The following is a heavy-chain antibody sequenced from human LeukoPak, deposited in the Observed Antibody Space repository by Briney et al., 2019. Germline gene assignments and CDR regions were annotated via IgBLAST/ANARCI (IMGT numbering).Heavy chain of an antibody. Sequence: KSSETLSLTCTVSGGSISSYYWSWIRQPPGKGLEWIGYIYYSGSTNYNPSLKSRVTISVDTSKNQFSLKLSSVTAADTAVYYCARSYYGDYFDYWGQGTLVTVSS. J-gene: IGHJ4*02. D-gene: IGHD1-26*01. CDR1: GGSISSYY. CDR3: ARSYYGDYFDY. CDR2: IYYSGST. V-gene: IGHV4-59*01.